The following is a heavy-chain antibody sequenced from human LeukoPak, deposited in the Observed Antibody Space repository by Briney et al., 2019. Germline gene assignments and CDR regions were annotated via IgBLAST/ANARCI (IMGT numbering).Heavy chain of an antibody. CDR2: TYFTGST. CDR1: RGSISSGGHY. V-gene: IGHV4-31*03. J-gene: IGHJ4*02. CDR3: ARQHDSSGYYYSW. D-gene: IGHD3-22*01. Sequence: SETLSLTCNVSRGSISSGGHYWSWIRQRPGKGLEWMGYTYFTGSTYYNPSLQSRLIISADTSMTQFSLRLRSVTAADTAVYYCARQHDSSGYYYSWWGQGTLVTVSS.